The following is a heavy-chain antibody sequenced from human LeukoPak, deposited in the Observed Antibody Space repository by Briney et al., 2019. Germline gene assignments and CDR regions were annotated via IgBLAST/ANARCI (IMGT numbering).Heavy chain of an antibody. D-gene: IGHD4-23*01. CDR3: ARESGGNYYFDY. V-gene: IGHV3-30*03. Sequence: PGRSLRLSCAASGFTFSTYGMHWVRQAPGKGLEWVAVISYDGSNKYYADSVKGRFTISRDNSTNTLYLQMNSLKAEDTAVYYCARESGGNYYFDYWGQGTLVTVSS. CDR1: GFTFSTYG. CDR2: ISYDGSNK. J-gene: IGHJ4*02.